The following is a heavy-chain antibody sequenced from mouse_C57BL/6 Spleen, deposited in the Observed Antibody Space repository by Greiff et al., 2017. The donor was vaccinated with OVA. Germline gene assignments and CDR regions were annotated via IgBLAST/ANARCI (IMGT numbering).Heavy chain of an antibody. CDR2: INPNNGGT. J-gene: IGHJ1*03. Sequence: EVQLQQSGPELVKPGASVKIPCKASGYTFTDYNMDWVKQSHGKSLEWIGDINPNNGGTIYNQKFKGKATLTVDKSSSTAYMELRSLTSEDTAVYYCARGRYYGSSYDWYFDVWGTGTTVTVSS. CDR3: ARGRYYGSSYDWYFDV. V-gene: IGHV1-18*01. D-gene: IGHD1-1*01. CDR1: GYTFTDYN.